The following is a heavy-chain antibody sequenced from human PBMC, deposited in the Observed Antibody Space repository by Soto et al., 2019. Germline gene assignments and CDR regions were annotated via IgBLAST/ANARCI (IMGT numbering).Heavy chain of an antibody. CDR3: ASYPSPLFD. V-gene: IGHV1-58*02. Sequence: SVKVSCKASGFTFTSSAMQWVRQARGQRLEWIGWIVVGSGNTNYAQKFQERVTMTRDMSTSTAYMELRSLRSDDTAVYYCASYPSPLFDWGQGTLVTVSS. J-gene: IGHJ4*02. CDR1: GFTFTSSA. CDR2: IVVGSGNT. D-gene: IGHD3-3*01.